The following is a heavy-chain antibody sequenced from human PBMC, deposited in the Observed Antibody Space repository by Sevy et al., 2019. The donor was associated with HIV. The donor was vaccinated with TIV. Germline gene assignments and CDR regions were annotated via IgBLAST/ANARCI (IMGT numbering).Heavy chain of an antibody. D-gene: IGHD1-26*01. Sequence: GGSLRLSCAASGFTFSPYWMTWVRQAPGKGLEWVANIRPDGSDKYYVDSVKGRFTISRDNAKNSLYLQMNSLRADDTAMYYCARGVGLDCWGHGALVTVSS. CDR1: GFTFSPYW. V-gene: IGHV3-7*01. J-gene: IGHJ4*01. CDR2: IRPDGSDK. CDR3: ARGVGLDC.